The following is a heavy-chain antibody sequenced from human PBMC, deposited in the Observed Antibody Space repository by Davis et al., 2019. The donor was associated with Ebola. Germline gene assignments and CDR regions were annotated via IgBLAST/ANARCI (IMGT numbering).Heavy chain of an antibody. D-gene: IGHD3-22*01. V-gene: IGHV3-30*02. J-gene: IGHJ4*02. CDR2: TQYNGRNN. CDR3: ARTYDSSGYYYRWYFDY. CDR1: GFTFTTFG. Sequence: PGGSLRLSCAASGFTFTTFGMHWVRQAPGKGLEWVAFTQYNGRNNYYADSVKGRFTITRDNSKNTVYLQMNSLRAGDTAVYYCARTYDSSGYYYRWYFDYWGQGTLVTVSS.